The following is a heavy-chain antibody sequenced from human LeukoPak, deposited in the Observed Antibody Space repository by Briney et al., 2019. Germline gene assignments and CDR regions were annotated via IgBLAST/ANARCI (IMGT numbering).Heavy chain of an antibody. CDR3: AKESDGYYDFWRGNGIGYYMDV. D-gene: IGHD3-3*01. CDR2: ISAYNGNT. CDR1: GYTFTSYG. V-gene: IGHV1-18*01. J-gene: IGHJ6*03. Sequence: ASVKVSCKASGYTFTSYGISWVRQAPGQGLEWMGWISAYNGNTNYAQKLQGRVTMTTDTSTSTAYMELRSLRSDDTAVYYCAKESDGYYDFWRGNGIGYYMDVWGKGTTATVSS.